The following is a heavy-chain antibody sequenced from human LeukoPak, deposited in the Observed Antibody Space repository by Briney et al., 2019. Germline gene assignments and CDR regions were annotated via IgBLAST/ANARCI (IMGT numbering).Heavy chain of an antibody. CDR2: VSAYNGNT. J-gene: IGHJ4*02. D-gene: IGHD3-22*01. V-gene: IGHV1-18*01. Sequence: ASVTVSFKPSVYTFTIYGISWVRQAPGQGREGMGWVSAYNGNTNYAQKLQGRVTITTDTSTSTAYMELRSLRSDDTAVYYCARASRDYYDSSGYLYWGQGTLVTVSS. CDR1: VYTFTIYG. CDR3: ARASRDYYDSSGYLY.